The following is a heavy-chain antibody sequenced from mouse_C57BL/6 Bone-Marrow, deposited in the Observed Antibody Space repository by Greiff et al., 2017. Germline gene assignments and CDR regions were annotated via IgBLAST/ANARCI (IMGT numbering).Heavy chain of an antibody. J-gene: IGHJ2*01. V-gene: IGHV3-8*01. D-gene: IGHD1-1*01. Sequence: EVNLVESGPGLAKPSQTLSLTCSVTGYSITSDYWNWIRKFPGNKLEYMGYISYSGSTYYNPSLKSRISITRDTSKNQYYLQLNSVTTEDTATYYCARSHYYGSSWDYFDYWGQGTTLTVSS. CDR2: ISYSGST. CDR1: GYSITSDY. CDR3: ARSHYYGSSWDYFDY.